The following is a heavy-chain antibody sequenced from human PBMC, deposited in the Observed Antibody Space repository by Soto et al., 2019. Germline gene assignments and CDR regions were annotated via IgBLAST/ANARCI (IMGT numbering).Heavy chain of an antibody. J-gene: IGHJ4*02. CDR1: GGSINTFY. D-gene: IGHD5-12*01. CDR2: IFSSGST. V-gene: IGHV4-4*07. CDR3: AREGSYSAYNFAHGIQLWSFDF. Sequence: PSETLSLTCTVSGGSINTFYWSWVRQPAGKGLGWIGRIFSSGSTSFNPSLESRVAMSVDTSKNHFSLNLSSVTAADMAVYYCAREGSYSAYNFAHGIQLWSFDFWGQGALVTVS.